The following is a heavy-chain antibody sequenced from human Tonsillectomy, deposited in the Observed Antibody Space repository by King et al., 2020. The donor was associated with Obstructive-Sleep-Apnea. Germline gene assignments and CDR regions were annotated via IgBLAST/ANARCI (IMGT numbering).Heavy chain of an antibody. CDR3: ARQYSAYDRYLDY. J-gene: IGHJ4*02. Sequence: QLQESGPGLVKPSETLSLTCSVSGGSISSYYWSWVRQSPGKGLEWIGYIYYSGTTNYNPSLKSRVTMSVDTSKNQFSLRLRSVTAADTAVYYCARQYSAYDRYLDYWGQGTLVTVSS. V-gene: IGHV4-59*01. CDR1: GGSISSYY. D-gene: IGHD5-12*01. CDR2: IYYSGTT.